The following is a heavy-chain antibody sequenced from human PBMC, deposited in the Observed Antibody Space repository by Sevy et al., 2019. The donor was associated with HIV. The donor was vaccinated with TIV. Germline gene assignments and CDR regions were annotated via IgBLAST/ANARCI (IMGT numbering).Heavy chain of an antibody. J-gene: IGHJ4*02. CDR3: ARAGSESYYDSSGYYFDY. D-gene: IGHD3-22*01. V-gene: IGHV3-21*01. Sequence: GGSLRLSCAASGFTFSSYSMNWVRQAPGKGLEWVSSISSSSSYIYYADSVKGRFTISRDNAKKSLYLQMNSLRAEDTAVYYCARAGSESYYDSSGYYFDYWGQGTLVTVSS. CDR2: ISSSSSYI. CDR1: GFTFSSYS.